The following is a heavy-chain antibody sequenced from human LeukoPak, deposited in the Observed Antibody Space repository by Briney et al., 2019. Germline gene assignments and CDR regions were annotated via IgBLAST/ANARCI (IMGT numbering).Heavy chain of an antibody. CDR3: ARGHTESADDYGNWFHP. J-gene: IGHJ5*02. V-gene: IGHV4-59*01. Sequence: PSETLSLTCTASGGSMRSYYWSWIRQPPGKGLEWIGYIYYSGTTKYNPSLKSRVTISVDTSKNQFSLKLNSLTAADTAVYYCARGHTESADDYGNWFHPWGQGTLVTVSS. D-gene: IGHD5-12*01. CDR2: IYYSGTT. CDR1: GGSMRSYY.